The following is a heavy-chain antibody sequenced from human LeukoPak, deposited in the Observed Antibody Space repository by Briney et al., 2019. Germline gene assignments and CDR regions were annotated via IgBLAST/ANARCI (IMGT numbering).Heavy chain of an antibody. J-gene: IGHJ6*02. CDR3: ARDLVNMLGHYYYGMDV. Sequence: GRSLRLSCAASGFTFSSYAMHWVRQAPGKGLEWVSSISSSSSYIYYADSVKGRFTISRDNAKNSLYLQMNSLRAEDTAVYYCARDLVNMLGHYYYGMDVWGQGTTVTVSS. CDR2: ISSSSSYI. V-gene: IGHV3-21*01. CDR1: GFTFSSYA. D-gene: IGHD2-21*01.